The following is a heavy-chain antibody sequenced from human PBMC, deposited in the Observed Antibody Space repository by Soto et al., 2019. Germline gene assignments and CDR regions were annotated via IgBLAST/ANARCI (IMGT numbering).Heavy chain of an antibody. CDR1: GFTFSSYA. CDR2: ISYDGSNK. V-gene: IGHV3-30-3*01. D-gene: IGHD5-12*01. Sequence: HPGGSLRLSCAASGFTFSSYAMHWVRQAPGKGLEWVAVISYDGSNKYYADSVKGRFTISRDNSKNTLYLQMNSLRAEDTAVYYCARDERWLQLLGRLGSFDYWGQGTLVTVSS. CDR3: ARDERWLQLLGRLGSFDY. J-gene: IGHJ4*02.